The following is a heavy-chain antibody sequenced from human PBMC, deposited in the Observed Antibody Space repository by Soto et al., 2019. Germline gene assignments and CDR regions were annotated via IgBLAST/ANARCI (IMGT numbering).Heavy chain of an antibody. J-gene: IGHJ5*02. V-gene: IGHV3-66*01. CDR3: ERYPGYGRGVSVAP. D-gene: IGHD2-8*01. CDR2: IYSSGDS. Sequence: EVQLVESGGGLVQPGGSLRLSCAASGFSVSDNYMRWVRQAPGKGLEWISVIYSSGDSYYADSVKGRLTISRDNSRNTLYLQINALRVEDTAIYYCERYPGYGRGVSVAPWGQGIPVTVSS. CDR1: GFSVSDNY.